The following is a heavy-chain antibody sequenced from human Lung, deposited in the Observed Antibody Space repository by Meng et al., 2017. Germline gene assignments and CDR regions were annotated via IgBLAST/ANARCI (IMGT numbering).Heavy chain of an antibody. V-gene: IGHV7-4-1*02. Sequence: QVQLVQSGSELKKPGASVKVSCEASGYTFNAFVMNWVRQAPGHGLEWLGWINPNTGNPTYARGFTGRFVFSLDTSVSTAYLEISSLKAEDTAMYYCARDGYPVLGGVSAFDYWGQGTLVTVSS. CDR3: ARDGYPVLGGVSAFDY. CDR2: INPNTGNP. D-gene: IGHD3-16*01. J-gene: IGHJ4*02. CDR1: GYTFNAFV.